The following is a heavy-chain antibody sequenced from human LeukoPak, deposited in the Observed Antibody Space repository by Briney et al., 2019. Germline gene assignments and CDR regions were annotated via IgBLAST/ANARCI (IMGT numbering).Heavy chain of an antibody. V-gene: IGHV3-23*01. CDR1: GFTFSSYA. CDR2: LSISGGST. CDR3: AKASRYCSGGSCHQNWFDP. J-gene: IGHJ5*02. Sequence: GGSLRLSCAASGFTFSSYAMSWVRQAPGKGLEWVSTLSISGGSTYYADSVKGRFTISRDNSKNTLYLQMNSLRAEDTAVYYCAKASRYCSGGSCHQNWFDPWGQGTLVTVSS. D-gene: IGHD2-15*01.